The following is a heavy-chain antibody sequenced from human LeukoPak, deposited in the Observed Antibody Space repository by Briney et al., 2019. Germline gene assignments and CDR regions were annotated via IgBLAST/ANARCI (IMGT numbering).Heavy chain of an antibody. CDR2: IVVGSGNT. J-gene: IGHJ3*02. D-gene: IGHD3-22*01. V-gene: IGHV1-58*02. CDR1: GFTFTSSA. Sequence: SVKVSCKASGFTFTSSAMQWVRQARGQRLEWIGWIVVGSGNTNYAQKFQERDTITRDMSTSTAYMELSSLRSEDTAVYYCAAAAINYYDSSGYAFDIWGQGTMVTVSS. CDR3: AAAAINYYDSSGYAFDI.